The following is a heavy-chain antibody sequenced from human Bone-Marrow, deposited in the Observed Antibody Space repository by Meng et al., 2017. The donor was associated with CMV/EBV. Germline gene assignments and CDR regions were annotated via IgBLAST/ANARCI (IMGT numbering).Heavy chain of an antibody. D-gene: IGHD2-2*01. CDR3: AKDLAPASYRGYYYYGMDV. Sequence: GESLKISCAASGFTFSSYAMSWVRQAPGKGLEWVAFIRYDGSNKYYADSVKGRFTISRDNSKNTLYLQMNSLRAEDTAVYYCAKDLAPASYRGYYYYGMDVWGQGTTVTVSS. CDR1: GFTFSSYA. V-gene: IGHV3-30*02. CDR2: IRYDGSNK. J-gene: IGHJ6*02.